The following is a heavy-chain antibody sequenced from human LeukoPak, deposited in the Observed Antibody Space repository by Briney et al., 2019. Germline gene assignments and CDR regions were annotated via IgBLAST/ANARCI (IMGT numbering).Heavy chain of an antibody. J-gene: IGHJ4*02. CDR1: GGTFNSYA. D-gene: IGHD5-18*01. V-gene: IGHV1-69*01. CDR2: IIPIFGTT. Sequence: GSSVKVSCKASGGTFNSYAISWVRQAPGQGLKWMGGIIPIFGTTNYAQKFQGRVTITADESTSTAYMELSSLRSEDTAVYYCARGDSYGYQYRFDYWGQGTLVTVSS. CDR3: ARGDSYGYQYRFDY.